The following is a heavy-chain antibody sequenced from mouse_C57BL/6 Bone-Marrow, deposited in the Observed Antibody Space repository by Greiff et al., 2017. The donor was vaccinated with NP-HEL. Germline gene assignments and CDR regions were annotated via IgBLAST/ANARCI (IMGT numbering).Heavy chain of an antibody. CDR3: ASEDYGSSYDYYAMDY. J-gene: IGHJ4*01. CDR1: GYTFTSYW. CDR2: INPSSGYT. D-gene: IGHD1-1*01. V-gene: IGHV1-7*01. Sequence: VQLQQSGAELAKPGASVKLSCKASGYTFTSYWMHWVKQRPGQGLEWIGYINPSSGYTKYNQKFKDKATLTADKSSSTAYMQLSSLTYEDSAVYYCASEDYGSSYDYYAMDYWGQGTSVTVSS.